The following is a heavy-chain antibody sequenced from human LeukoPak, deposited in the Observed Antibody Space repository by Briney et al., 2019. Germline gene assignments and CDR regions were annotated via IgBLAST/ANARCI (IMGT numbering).Heavy chain of an antibody. Sequence: GGSLRLSCAASGFTFSSYGMHWVRQAPGKGLEWVAFIRYDGSNKYYADSVKGRFTISRDNSKNTLYLQMNSLRAEDTAVYYCAKDLYDFWSGYYPYYFDYWGQGTLVTVSS. CDR3: AKDLYDFWSGYYPYYFDY. CDR1: GFTFSSYG. J-gene: IGHJ4*02. V-gene: IGHV3-30*02. CDR2: IRYDGSNK. D-gene: IGHD3-3*01.